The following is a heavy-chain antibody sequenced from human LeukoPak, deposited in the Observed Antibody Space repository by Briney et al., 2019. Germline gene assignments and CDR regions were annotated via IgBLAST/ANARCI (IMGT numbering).Heavy chain of an antibody. CDR1: GFTFSNYG. J-gene: IGHJ4*02. D-gene: IGHD6-19*01. CDR3: AKGRLPVAATLDY. V-gene: IGHV3-23*01. Sequence: GGSLGLSCAASGFTFSNYGMSWVRQAPGMGLEWVSTISGPGSSTYYADSVKGRFTISRDNSKNTLYLQMNSLRAEDTALYYCAKGRLPVAATLDYWGQGTLVTVSS. CDR2: ISGPGSST.